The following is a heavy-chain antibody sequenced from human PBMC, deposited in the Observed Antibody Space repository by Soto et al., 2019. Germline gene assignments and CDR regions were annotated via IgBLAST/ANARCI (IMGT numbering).Heavy chain of an antibody. V-gene: IGHV4-61*01. D-gene: IGHD3-10*01. Sequence: SETLSLTCTVSGGSVSSGSYYWSWIRQPPGKGLEWIGYIYYSGSTNYNPSLKSRVTISVDTSKNQFSLKLSSVTAADTAVYYCARDRLLRFGEYPVGYYYGMDVWGQGTTVTVSS. CDR1: GGSVSSGSYY. CDR3: ARDRLLRFGEYPVGYYYGMDV. CDR2: IYYSGST. J-gene: IGHJ6*02.